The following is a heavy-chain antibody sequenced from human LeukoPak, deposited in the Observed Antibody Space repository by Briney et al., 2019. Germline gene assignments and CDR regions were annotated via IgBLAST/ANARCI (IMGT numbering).Heavy chain of an antibody. CDR2: ISYDGSNK. D-gene: IGHD6-25*01. V-gene: IGHV3-30*18. CDR1: GFTFSSYG. CDR3: AKGEQPLENTATSGCLDY. J-gene: IGHJ4*02. Sequence: GRSLRLSRAASGFTFSSYGMHWVRQAPGKGLEWVAVISYDGSNKYYADSVKGRFTISRDNSKNTLYLQMNSLRAEDTAVYYCAKGEQPLENTATSGCLDYWGQGTLVTVSS.